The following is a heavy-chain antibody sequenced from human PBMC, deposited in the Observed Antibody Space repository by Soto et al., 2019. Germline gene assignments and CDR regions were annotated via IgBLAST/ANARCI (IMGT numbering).Heavy chain of an antibody. D-gene: IGHD2-2*02. CDR2: IIPIFGTA. Sequence: QVQLVQSGAEVKNPGSSVKVSCKASGSTFSSYAISWVRQAPGQGVEWMGGIIPIFGTANYAQKVQGRVTITADESRSTAYIELSSLRSADTAVYYCARGSPYCSSTSCYIGGYYGMDVWGQGTTVTVSS. CDR1: GSTFSSYA. V-gene: IGHV1-69*01. CDR3: ARGSPYCSSTSCYIGGYYGMDV. J-gene: IGHJ6*02.